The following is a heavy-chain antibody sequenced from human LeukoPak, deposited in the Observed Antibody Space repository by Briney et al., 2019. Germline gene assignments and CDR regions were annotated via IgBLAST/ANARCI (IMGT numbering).Heavy chain of an antibody. J-gene: IGHJ4*02. CDR2: IKQDGSEK. Sequence: GGSLRLSCAASGLTFSGYWMSWVRQAPGKGLEWVANIKQDGSEKYYVDSVKGRFTISRDNAKNSLSLQMNSLRAEDTAAYYCASGQRLLYWGQGTLVTVSS. CDR3: ASGQRLLY. D-gene: IGHD6-25*01. CDR1: GLTFSGYW. V-gene: IGHV3-7*05.